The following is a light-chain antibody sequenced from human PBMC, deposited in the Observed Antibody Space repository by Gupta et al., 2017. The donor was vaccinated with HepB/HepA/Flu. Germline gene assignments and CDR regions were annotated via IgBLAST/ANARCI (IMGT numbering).Light chain of an antibody. Sequence: QSVLTQPTSLSGAPGQRVTISCTGSSSNIGAGYDVHWYQQLPGTAPKLLIYGNSNRPSGFPDRFSGSKSGTSASLAITGLQAEDEADYYCQSYDSSLSGYYVFGTGTKVTVL. CDR2: GNS. J-gene: IGLJ1*01. CDR3: QSYDSSLSGYYV. V-gene: IGLV1-40*01. CDR1: SSNIGAGYD.